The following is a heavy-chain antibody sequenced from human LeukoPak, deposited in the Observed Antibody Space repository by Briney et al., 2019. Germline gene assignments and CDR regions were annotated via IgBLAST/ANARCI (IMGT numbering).Heavy chain of an antibody. CDR1: GFTFSTFA. Sequence: GGSLRLSCAASGFTFSTFAMIWVRQPPGKGLEWVSSIFQGGGEIHYADSVKGRFTISRDNSKNTLYLQMNSLRAEDTAVYYCAKDVLTGYYYFDYWGQGTLVTVSS. J-gene: IGHJ4*02. CDR3: AKDVLTGYYYFDY. V-gene: IGHV3-23*01. D-gene: IGHD3-9*01. CDR2: IFQGGGEI.